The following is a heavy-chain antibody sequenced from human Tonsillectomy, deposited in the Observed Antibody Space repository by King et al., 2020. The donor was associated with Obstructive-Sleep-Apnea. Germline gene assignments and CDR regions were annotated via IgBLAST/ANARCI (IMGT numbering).Heavy chain of an antibody. Sequence: VQLVESGGGLVQPGGSLRLSCAASGFTVSSNYMSWVRQAPGKGLEWVSVIYSGGSTYYADSVKGRFTISRHNSKNTLYLQMNSLRAEDTAVYYCANTIIRYFDPDHPGGFLWYFDLWGRGTLVTVSS. CDR1: GFTVSSNY. CDR2: IYSGGST. D-gene: IGHD3-9*01. J-gene: IGHJ2*01. CDR3: ANTIIRYFDPDHPGGFLWYFDL. V-gene: IGHV3-53*04.